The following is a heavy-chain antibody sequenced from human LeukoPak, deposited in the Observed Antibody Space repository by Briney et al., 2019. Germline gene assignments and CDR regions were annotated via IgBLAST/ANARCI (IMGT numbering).Heavy chain of an antibody. J-gene: IGHJ4*02. V-gene: IGHV1-24*01. D-gene: IGHD6-13*01. CDR3: ASLTGYSSSWYEFDY. CDR2: FDPEDGET. CDR1: GYTLTELS. Sequence: GASVKVSCKVSGYTLTELSMHWVRQAPGKGLEWMGGFDPEDGETIYAQKFQGRVTMTEDTSTDTAYMELSSLRSEDTAVYYCASLTGYSSSWYEFDYWGQGTLVTVSS.